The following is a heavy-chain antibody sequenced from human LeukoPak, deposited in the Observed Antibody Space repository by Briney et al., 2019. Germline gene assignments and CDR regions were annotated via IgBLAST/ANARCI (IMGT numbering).Heavy chain of an antibody. Sequence: ASVKVSCKASGYTFTGYYMHWVRQAPGQGLEWMGWINPNSGGTNYAQKFQGRVTMTRDTSISTAYMELSRLRSDDTAVYYCARAGYCSSTSCYSPVGAYYYYYMDVWGKGTTVTVSS. CDR3: ARAGYCSSTSCYSPVGAYYYYYMDV. J-gene: IGHJ6*03. V-gene: IGHV1-2*02. CDR1: GYTFTGYY. D-gene: IGHD2-2*03. CDR2: INPNSGGT.